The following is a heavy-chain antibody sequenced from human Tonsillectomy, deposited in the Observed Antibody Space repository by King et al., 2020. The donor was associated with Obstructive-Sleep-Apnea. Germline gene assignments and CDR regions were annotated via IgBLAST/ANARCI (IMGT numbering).Heavy chain of an antibody. D-gene: IGHD6-6*01. V-gene: IGHV3-30*04. CDR3: ARDTGIGITTRGYFDP. J-gene: IGHJ5*02. CDR2: ISYDGRNK. CDR1: GFTFSNYP. Sequence: VQLVESGGGVVQPGRSLRLSCAASGFTFSNYPMHWVRQAPGKGLEWVAVISYDGRNKYYADSVKGRFTISRDNSKNTLYLQMNGLRAEDTAVYFCARDTGIGITTRGYFDPWGQGTLVTVSS.